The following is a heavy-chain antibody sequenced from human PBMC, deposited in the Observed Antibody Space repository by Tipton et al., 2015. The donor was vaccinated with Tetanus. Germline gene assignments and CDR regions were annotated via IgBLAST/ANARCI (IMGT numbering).Heavy chain of an antibody. Sequence: TLSLTCTVSGDSISSGGPYWSWIRQFPGKGLEWMGYIHHTRSTYYNPSLKTRITLSVDTSKNQFSLKLTSVTAGDTAVYFCVKFEYRTSFASWGQGALVTVSS. J-gene: IGHJ4*02. V-gene: IGHV4-31*03. CDR3: VKFEYRTSFAS. CDR2: IHHTRST. CDR1: GDSISSGGPY. D-gene: IGHD6-6*01.